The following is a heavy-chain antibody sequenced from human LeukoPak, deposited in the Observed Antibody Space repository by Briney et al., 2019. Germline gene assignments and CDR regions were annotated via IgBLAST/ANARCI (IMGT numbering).Heavy chain of an antibody. CDR1: GGSISDYC. CDR3: ARDLGGLAYFDY. J-gene: IGHJ4*02. CDR2: IYYGETT. Sequence: SETLSLTCTVSGGSISDYCWNWLRQPPGKGLEWIGYIYYGETTNYNPSLKSRFTISVDKPNNQFSLNLTSVTAADAAVYYCARDLGGLAYFDYWGQGTLVTVSS. D-gene: IGHD4-23*01. V-gene: IGHV4-59*01.